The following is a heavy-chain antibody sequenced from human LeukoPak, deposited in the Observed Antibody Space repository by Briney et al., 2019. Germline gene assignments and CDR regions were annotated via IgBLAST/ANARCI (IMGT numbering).Heavy chain of an antibody. D-gene: IGHD4-17*01. Sequence: SVKVSHKASVYTLNLYYMHWVRQAPAQALEWMGRINPNSGGTNYAQKFQGRVTMTTDTSISTAYMELSRLRSDDTAVYYCARQVTVTMAPRFVPWGQGTLVTVSS. CDR2: INPNSGGT. V-gene: IGHV1-2*06. J-gene: IGHJ5*02. CDR3: ARQVTVTMAPRFVP. CDR1: VYTLNLYY.